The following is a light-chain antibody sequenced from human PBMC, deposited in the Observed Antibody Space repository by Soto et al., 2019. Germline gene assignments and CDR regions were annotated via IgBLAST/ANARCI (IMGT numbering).Light chain of an antibody. CDR3: QQRSNWPPYT. V-gene: IGKV3-11*01. Sequence: EIVLTQSPATLSLSPGERATLSCRASQSVSSYLAWYQQKPGQAPRLLIYDASNRATGIPARFSGSGSGKDVTLTISSLEPEDFAVYYCQQRSNWPPYTFGQGTKLEIK. CDR2: DAS. J-gene: IGKJ2*01. CDR1: QSVSSY.